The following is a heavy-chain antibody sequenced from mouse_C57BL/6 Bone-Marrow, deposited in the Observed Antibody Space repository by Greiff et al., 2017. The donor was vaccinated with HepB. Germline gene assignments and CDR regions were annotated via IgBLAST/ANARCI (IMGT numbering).Heavy chain of an antibody. V-gene: IGHV1-50*01. CDR1: GYTFTSYW. CDR3: ARFDYDRYFDG. CDR2: IDPSGSYT. J-gene: IGHJ1*03. D-gene: IGHD2-4*01. Sequence: QVQLKQPGAELVKPGASVKLSCKASGYTFTSYWMQWVKQRPGQGLEWIGEIDPSGSYTNYNQKFKGKATLTVDTSSSTAYMQLSSLTSEDSAVYYCARFDYDRYFDGWGTGTTVTVSS.